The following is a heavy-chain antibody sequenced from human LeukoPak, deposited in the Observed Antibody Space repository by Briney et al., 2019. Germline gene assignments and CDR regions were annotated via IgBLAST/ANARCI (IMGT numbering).Heavy chain of an antibody. J-gene: IGHJ4*02. Sequence: SETLSLTCTVSGGSIISYYWSWIRQPPGKGLEWIGYIYYSGSTNYNPSLKSRVTIPVDTSKNQFSLKLSSVTAADTAVYYCARSIAARYDYWGQGTLVTVSS. CDR3: ARSIAARYDY. CDR2: IYYSGST. D-gene: IGHD6-6*01. V-gene: IGHV4-59*01. CDR1: GGSIISYY.